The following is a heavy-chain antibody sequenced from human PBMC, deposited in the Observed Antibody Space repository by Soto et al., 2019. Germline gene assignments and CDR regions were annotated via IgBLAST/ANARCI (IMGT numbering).Heavy chain of an antibody. V-gene: IGHV4-39*01. CDR2: IYYSGST. CDR1: GGSISSSSYY. CDR3: ARQRREGGGNDAFDI. J-gene: IGHJ3*02. D-gene: IGHD6-25*01. Sequence: SETLSLTCTVSGGSISSSSYYWGWIRQPPGKGLEWIGSIYYSGSTYYNPSLKSRVTMSVDTSKNQFSLKLSSVTAADTAVYYCARQRREGGGNDAFDIWGQGTMVTVSS.